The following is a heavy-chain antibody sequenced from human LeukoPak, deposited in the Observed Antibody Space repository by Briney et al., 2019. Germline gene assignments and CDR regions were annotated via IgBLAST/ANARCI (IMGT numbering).Heavy chain of an antibody. J-gene: IGHJ4*02. V-gene: IGHV4-30-4*08. Sequence: SQTLSLTCTVSGGANTSGDYYWSLIRQPQAKGLESIGYIYYSGSTYYSPSLKSRVTISVDTSKTQFSLKLSSVTAADTAVYYCARDSAMASDYRGKGTLVTVSS. CDR3: ARDSAMASDY. CDR1: GGANTSGDYY. CDR2: IYYSGST. D-gene: IGHD5-18*01.